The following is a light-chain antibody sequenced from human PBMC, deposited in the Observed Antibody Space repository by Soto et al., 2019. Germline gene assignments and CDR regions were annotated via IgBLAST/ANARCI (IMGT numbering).Light chain of an antibody. CDR3: QQYETFSGT. CDR1: QGISNY. Sequence: DIQMTQSPSSLSASVGDRVTITCRASQGISNYLAWYQQKPGKVPKLLIYAASTLQSGVPSRFSGSGSGTKFTLTIASLQPDDFATYYCQQYETFSGTFGPGTKV. V-gene: IGKV1-27*01. CDR2: AAS. J-gene: IGKJ1*01.